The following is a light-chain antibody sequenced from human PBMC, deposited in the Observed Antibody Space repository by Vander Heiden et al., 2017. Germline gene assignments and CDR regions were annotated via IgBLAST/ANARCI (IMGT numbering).Light chain of an antibody. V-gene: IGKV1-8*01. J-gene: IGKJ1*01. CDR1: QGISSY. CDR2: AAS. Sequence: AIRMTQSPSSFSASTGDRVTITCRASQGISSYLAWYQQKPGKAPKLLIYAASTLQSGVPSRFSGGGSGTDFTLTISCLQSEDFATYYCQQYYSYQWTFGQGTKVEIK. CDR3: QQYYSYQWT.